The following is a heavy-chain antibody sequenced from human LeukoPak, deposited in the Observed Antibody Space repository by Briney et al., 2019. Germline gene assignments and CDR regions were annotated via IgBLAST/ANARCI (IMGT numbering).Heavy chain of an antibody. V-gene: IGHV4-39*01. CDR2: IYYSGST. J-gene: IGHJ4*02. Sequence: SETLSLTCTVSGGSISSSSYYWGWIRQPPGKGLEWIGSIYYSGSTYYNPSLKSRVTISVDTSKNQFPLKLSSVTAADTAVYYCALVPATVYYFDYWGQGTLVTVSS. CDR3: ALVPATVYYFDY. CDR1: GGSISSSSYY. D-gene: IGHD2-2*01.